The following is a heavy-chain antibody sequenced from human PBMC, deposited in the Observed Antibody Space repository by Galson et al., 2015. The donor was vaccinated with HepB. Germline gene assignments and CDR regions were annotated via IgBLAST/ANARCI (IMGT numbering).Heavy chain of an antibody. J-gene: IGHJ4*02. Sequence: SLRLSCAASGFTFSSYGMHWVRQAPGKGLEWVAVIWYDGSNKYYADSVKGRFTISRDNSKNTLYLQMNSLRAEDTAVYYCARDGSIVGAPEDYWGQGTLVTVSS. CDR3: ARDGSIVGAPEDY. CDR2: IWYDGSNK. CDR1: GFTFSSYG. D-gene: IGHD1-26*01. V-gene: IGHV3-33*01.